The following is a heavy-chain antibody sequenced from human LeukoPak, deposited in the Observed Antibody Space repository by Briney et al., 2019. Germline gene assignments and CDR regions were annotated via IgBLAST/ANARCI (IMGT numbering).Heavy chain of an antibody. CDR2: IYYSGST. J-gene: IGHJ3*02. CDR3: ARAGVGATDDAFDI. Sequence: SETLSLTCTVSGGSISSYYWSWIRQPPGKGLEWIGYIYYSGSTNYNPSLKSRVTISVDTSKNQFPLKLSSVTAADTAVYYCARAGVGATDDAFDIWGQGTMVTVSS. CDR1: GGSISSYY. V-gene: IGHV4-59*01. D-gene: IGHD1-26*01.